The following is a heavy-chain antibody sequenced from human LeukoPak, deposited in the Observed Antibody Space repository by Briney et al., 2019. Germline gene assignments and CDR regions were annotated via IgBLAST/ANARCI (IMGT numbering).Heavy chain of an antibody. V-gene: IGHV3-48*04. CDR3: ARDRESTGTTWGDNWFNP. D-gene: IGHD1-7*01. CDR1: GFTFTNYG. Sequence: SGGTQRLSCAASGFTFTNYGMNWVRQAPGKGLEWVSYISSSGSTIYYADSVKGRFTISRDNAKNSLYLQMNSLRAEDTAVYYCARDRESTGTTWGDNWFNPWGQGTLVTVSS. CDR2: ISSSGSTI. J-gene: IGHJ5*02.